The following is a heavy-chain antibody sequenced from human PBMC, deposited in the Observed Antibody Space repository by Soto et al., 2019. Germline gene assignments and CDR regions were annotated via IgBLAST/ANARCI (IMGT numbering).Heavy chain of an antibody. J-gene: IGHJ4*02. Sequence: QLQLQESGPGLVKPSETLSLTCTVSGGSISSSSYYWGWIRQPPGKGLEWIGSVYYSGSTYDNPSLKSRITLTVDRSKSQFSLKLTSVAAADTAVYYCARLLYGCRGYYYFDYWGQGTLVTVSS. V-gene: IGHV4-39*01. CDR2: VYYSGST. D-gene: IGHD3-22*01. CDR1: GGSISSSSYY. CDR3: ARLLYGCRGYYYFDY.